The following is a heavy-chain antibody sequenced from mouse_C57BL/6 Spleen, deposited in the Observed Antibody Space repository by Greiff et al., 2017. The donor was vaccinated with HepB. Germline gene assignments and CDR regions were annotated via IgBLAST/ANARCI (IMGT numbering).Heavy chain of an antibody. D-gene: IGHD1-1*01. CDR1: GFTFSDYG. Sequence: EVKVEESGGGLVKPGGSLKLSCAASGFTFSDYGMHWVRQAPEKGLEWVAYISSGSSTIYYADTVKGRFTIARDNAKNTLFLQMTRLRSEDTAMYYCARGGSYDDMDYWGQGTSVTVSS. J-gene: IGHJ4*01. CDR3: ARGGSYDDMDY. CDR2: ISSGSSTI. V-gene: IGHV5-17*01.